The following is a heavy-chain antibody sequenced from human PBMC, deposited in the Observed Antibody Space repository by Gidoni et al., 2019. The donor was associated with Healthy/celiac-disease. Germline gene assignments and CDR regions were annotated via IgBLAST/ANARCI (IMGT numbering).Heavy chain of an antibody. J-gene: IGHJ3*02. V-gene: IGHV1-2*04. CDR1: GYTFTGDD. CDR2: INPNSGGT. Sequence: QVQLVQSGAEVKKPGASVKVSCKASGYTFTGDDMHWVRQAPGQGLGWMGWINPNSGGTNYAQKFQGWVTMTRDTSISTAYMELSRLRSDATAVYYCARGSRRLMTTGSAFDIWGQGTMVTVSS. CDR3: ARGSRRLMTTGSAFDI. D-gene: IGHD4-17*01.